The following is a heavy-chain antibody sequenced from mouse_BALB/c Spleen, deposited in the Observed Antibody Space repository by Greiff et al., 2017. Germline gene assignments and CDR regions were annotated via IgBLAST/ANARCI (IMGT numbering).Heavy chain of an antibody. J-gene: IGHJ1*01. CDR1: GFSLTSYG. CDR3: ARDGGDGNYQSWYFDV. V-gene: IGHV2-9*02. CDR2: IWAGGST. Sequence: VMLVESGPGLVAPSQSLSITCTVSGFSLTSYGVHWVRQPPGKGLEWLGVIWAGGSTNYNSALMSRLSISKDNSKSQVFLKMNSLQTDDTAMYYCARDGGDGNYQSWYFDVWGAGTTVTVSS. D-gene: IGHD2-1*01.